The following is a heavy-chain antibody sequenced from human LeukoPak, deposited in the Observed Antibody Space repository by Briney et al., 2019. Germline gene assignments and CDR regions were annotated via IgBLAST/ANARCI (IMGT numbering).Heavy chain of an antibody. D-gene: IGHD3-9*01. V-gene: IGHV3-23*01. Sequence: GGSLRLSCAASGFTFSSYAMSWVRQAPGKGLEWVSAISGSGGSTYYADSVKGRFTISRDNSKNTLYLQMNSLRAEDTAVYYCAKPSPSNQYYDILTGYYDPNPIDYWGQGTLVTVSS. CDR3: AKPSPSNQYYDILTGYYDPNPIDY. CDR2: ISGSGGST. CDR1: GFTFSSYA. J-gene: IGHJ4*02.